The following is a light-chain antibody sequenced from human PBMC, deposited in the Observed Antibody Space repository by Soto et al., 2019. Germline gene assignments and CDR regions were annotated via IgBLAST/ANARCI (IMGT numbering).Light chain of an antibody. J-gene: IGKJ3*01. Sequence: EIVMTQSPATLSVSPGERATLSCRASQSVSSNLAWYQQKPGQAPRLLIYGASTRATGIPARFSGSVSGTEFTLTIRSLQSEDFAVYYCQQYSNWPPEGTFGPGATVDSK. V-gene: IGKV3-15*01. CDR2: GAS. CDR1: QSVSSN. CDR3: QQYSNWPPEGT.